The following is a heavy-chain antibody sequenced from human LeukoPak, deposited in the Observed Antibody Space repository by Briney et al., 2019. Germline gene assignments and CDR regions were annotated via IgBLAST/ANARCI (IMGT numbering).Heavy chain of an antibody. Sequence: GGSLRLSCAASGFTFDDYGMSWVRQAPGKGLEWVSGISWNSGSIGYADSVKGRFTISRDNAKNSLYLQMNSLRAEDTALYYCANGGPYYYDSSGYYPMDWGQGTLVTVSS. CDR1: GFTFDDYG. CDR2: ISWNSGSI. V-gene: IGHV3-9*01. J-gene: IGHJ4*02. D-gene: IGHD3-22*01. CDR3: ANGGPYYYDSSGYYPMD.